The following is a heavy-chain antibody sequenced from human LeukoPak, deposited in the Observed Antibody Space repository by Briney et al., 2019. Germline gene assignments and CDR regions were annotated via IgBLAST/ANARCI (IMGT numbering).Heavy chain of an antibody. Sequence: GASVKVSCKVSGYTLTELSMHWVRQAPGKGLEWMGGFDPEDGETIYAQKFQGRVTMTEDTSTDTAYMELGSLRSEDTAVYYCATAIGITMVRGVIFSGGHWFDPWGQGTLVTVSS. V-gene: IGHV1-24*01. CDR3: ATAIGITMVRGVIFSGGHWFDP. D-gene: IGHD3-10*01. CDR2: FDPEDGET. J-gene: IGHJ5*02. CDR1: GYTLTELS.